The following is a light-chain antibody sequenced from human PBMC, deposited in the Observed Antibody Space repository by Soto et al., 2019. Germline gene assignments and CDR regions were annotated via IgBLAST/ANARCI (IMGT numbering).Light chain of an antibody. Sequence: EIVLTQSPGTLSLSPWERATLSCRASQSVANNYLAWYQQKPGQAPRLLIYGISSRATGVPDRFSGGGSGTDFTLTISRLESEDFAVYYCQQYGSSPPLYTFGQGTKLEIK. J-gene: IGKJ2*01. CDR2: GIS. CDR1: QSVANNY. CDR3: QQYGSSPPLYT. V-gene: IGKV3-20*01.